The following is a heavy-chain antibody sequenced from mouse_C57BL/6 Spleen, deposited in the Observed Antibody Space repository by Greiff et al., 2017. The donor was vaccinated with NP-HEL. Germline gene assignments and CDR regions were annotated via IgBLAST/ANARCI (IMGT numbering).Heavy chain of an antibody. CDR3: ARLVTTVVAGDY. D-gene: IGHD1-1*01. CDR2: IDPSDSYT. CDR1: GYTFTSYW. Sequence: VQLQQSGAELVKPGASVKLSCKASGYTFTSYWMQWVKQRPGQGLEWIGEIDPSDSYTNYNQKFKGKATLTVDTSSSTAYMQLSSLTSEDSAVYYCARLVTTVVAGDYWGQGTTLTVSS. V-gene: IGHV1-50*01. J-gene: IGHJ2*01.